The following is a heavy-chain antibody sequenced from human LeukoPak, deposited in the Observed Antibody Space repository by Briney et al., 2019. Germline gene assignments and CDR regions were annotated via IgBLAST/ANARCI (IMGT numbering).Heavy chain of an antibody. V-gene: IGHV4-39*01. CDR2: IYYSGST. J-gene: IGHJ6*03. CDR3: ARHNYYYYYYMDV. CDR1: GGSISSSSYY. Sequence: PSETLSLTCTVSGGSISSSSYYWGWIRQPPGRGLEWIGIIYYSGSTYYNPSLKSRVTISVDTSKNQFSLKLSSVTAADTAVYYCARHNYYYYYYMDVWGKGTTVTISS.